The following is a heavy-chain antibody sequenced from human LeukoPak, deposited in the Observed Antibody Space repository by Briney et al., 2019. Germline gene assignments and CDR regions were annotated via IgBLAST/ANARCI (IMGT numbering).Heavy chain of an antibody. J-gene: IGHJ3*02. Sequence: GGSLRLSCAASGFTFSSYSMNWVRQAPGKGLEWVSSISSSSSYIYYADSVKGRFTISRDNAKNSLYLQMNSLRAEDTAVYYCAKDSGYEVGAFDIWGQGTMVTVSS. CDR2: ISSSSSYI. CDR1: GFTFSSYS. V-gene: IGHV3-21*04. CDR3: AKDSGYEVGAFDI. D-gene: IGHD5-12*01.